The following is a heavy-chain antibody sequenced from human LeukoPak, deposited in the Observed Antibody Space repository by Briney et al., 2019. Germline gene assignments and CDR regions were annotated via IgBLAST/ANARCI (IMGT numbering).Heavy chain of an antibody. CDR3: ARAGVRRARQLLTYFDY. Sequence: GGSLRLSCAASGFTFNTYTMNWVRQAPGKGLEWVSSISASSSYLYYADSVKGRFTISRDNAKNSLYLQMNSLRAEDTAVYYCARAGVRRARQLLTYFDYWGQGTLVTVSS. V-gene: IGHV3-21*01. CDR1: GFTFNTYT. J-gene: IGHJ4*02. CDR2: ISASSSYL. D-gene: IGHD2-2*01.